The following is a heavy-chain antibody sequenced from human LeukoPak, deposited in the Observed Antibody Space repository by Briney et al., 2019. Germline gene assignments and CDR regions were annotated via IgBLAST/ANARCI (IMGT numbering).Heavy chain of an antibody. D-gene: IGHD3-16*02. Sequence: GASVKVSCKASGYTFTGYYIHWVRQAPGQGLEWMGWIYPNSGGTNYAQKFQGRVTMTRDTSISTAYMELSRLRSDDTAVYYCASGVRDYYYYYYIDVWGKGTTVTVSS. CDR1: GYTFTGYY. J-gene: IGHJ6*03. V-gene: IGHV1-2*02. CDR2: IYPNSGGT. CDR3: ASGVRDYYYYYYIDV.